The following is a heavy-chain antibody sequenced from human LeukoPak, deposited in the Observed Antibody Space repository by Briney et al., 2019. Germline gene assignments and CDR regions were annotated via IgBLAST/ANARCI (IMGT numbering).Heavy chain of an antibody. CDR2: IYYSGST. V-gene: IGHV4-59*01. CDR3: ARDRGLDIVVVPDYYYGMDV. J-gene: IGHJ6*04. Sequence: SETLSLTCTVSGGSISSYYWSWIRQPPGKGLEWIGYIYYSGSTNYNPSLKSRVTISVDTSKNQFSLKLSSVTAADTAVYYCARDRGLDIVVVPDYYYGMDVWGKGTTVTVSS. CDR1: GGSISSYY. D-gene: IGHD2-2*03.